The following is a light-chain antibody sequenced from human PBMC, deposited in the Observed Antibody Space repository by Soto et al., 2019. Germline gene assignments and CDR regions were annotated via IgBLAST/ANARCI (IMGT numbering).Light chain of an antibody. V-gene: IGKV4-1*01. CDR1: QTLLSSYTQQYS. CDR2: WAS. Sequence: DIVMTEAPDSLPVSLGDRSIINCNSIQTLLSSYTQQYSLASVRQKPGPPHTMRFYWASSRESGVPDRFSGSGSQTDFTLTIPTLQAEHGAVYSCQHYHSSPLTLGGGAKV. J-gene: IGKJ4*01. CDR3: QHYHSSPLT.